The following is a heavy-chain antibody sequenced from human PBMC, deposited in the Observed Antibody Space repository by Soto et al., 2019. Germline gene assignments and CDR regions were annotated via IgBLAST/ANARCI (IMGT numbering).Heavy chain of an antibody. J-gene: IGHJ4*02. CDR2: MNPNSGNT. CDR3: ARLAQGIRFWEWLLWVDY. V-gene: IGHV1-8*01. CDR1: GYTFTSYD. Sequence: ASVKVSCKASGYTFTSYDINWVRQATGQGLEWMGWMNPNSGNTGYAQKFQGRVTMTRNTSISTAYMELSSLRSEDTAVYYCARLAQGIRFWEWLLWVDYWGQGTLVTVSS. D-gene: IGHD3-3*01.